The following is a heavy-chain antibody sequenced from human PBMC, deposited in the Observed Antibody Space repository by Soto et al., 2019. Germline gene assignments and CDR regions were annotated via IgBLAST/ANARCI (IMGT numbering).Heavy chain of an antibody. D-gene: IGHD2-21*02. V-gene: IGHV3-23*01. CDR3: AKRDVPHSTSNAYFYDH. Sequence: PGGSLRLSCGVSGFPFAPSTMSWVRQAPGKGLEWVSTISVSVGSTYSADSVQGRFTVSSDISDNTLFLRMTSLTADDTPVYFCAKRDVPHSTSNAYFYDHWGRGVLVTVSS. CDR1: GFPFAPST. CDR2: ISVSVGST. J-gene: IGHJ4*02.